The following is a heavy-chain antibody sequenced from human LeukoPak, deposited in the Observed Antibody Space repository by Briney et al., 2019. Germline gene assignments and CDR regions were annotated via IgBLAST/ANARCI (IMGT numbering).Heavy chain of an antibody. J-gene: IGHJ6*03. D-gene: IGHD2-2*02. V-gene: IGHV4-39*01. CDR3: ARHGASPPTEPAAILWYYYYYMDV. CDR2: IYYSGST. Sequence: SETLSLTCTVSGGSISSSSYYWGWIRQPPGKGLEWIGSIYYSGSTYYNPSLKSRVTISVDTSKNQFSLKLSSVTAADTAVYYCARHGASPPTEPAAILWYYYYYMDVWGKGTTVTVSS. CDR1: GGSISSSSYY.